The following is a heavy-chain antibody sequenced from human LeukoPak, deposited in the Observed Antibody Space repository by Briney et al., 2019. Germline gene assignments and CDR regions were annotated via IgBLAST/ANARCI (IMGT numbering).Heavy chain of an antibody. D-gene: IGHD2/OR15-2a*01. CDR3: ARVVGSTSWFDT. CDR2: MYYSGRT. V-gene: IGHV4-31*03. Sequence: SQTLSLTCTVSGDPISSHNHFWTWVRQVPGKGLEWIGYMYYSGRTNYNPSLDSRLTISVDTSKNQFSLKLTSVTAADTALYYCARVVGSTSWFDTWGQGILVTVSS. J-gene: IGHJ5*02. CDR1: GDPISSHNHF.